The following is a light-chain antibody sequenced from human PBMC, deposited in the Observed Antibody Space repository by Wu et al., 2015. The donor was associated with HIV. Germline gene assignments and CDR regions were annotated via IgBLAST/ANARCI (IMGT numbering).Light chain of an antibody. CDR2: GPS. CDR3: QQYGSSPPGIT. V-gene: IGKV3-15*01. CDR1: QSVNTK. Sequence: EVVMTQFPATLSVSAGDRATLSCRASQSVNTKVAWYQQKPGQAPRLLVYGPSTRATGVPARFTGSGSGTDFTLTISRLEPEDFAVYYCQQYGSSPPGITFGQGTRLE. J-gene: IGKJ5*01.